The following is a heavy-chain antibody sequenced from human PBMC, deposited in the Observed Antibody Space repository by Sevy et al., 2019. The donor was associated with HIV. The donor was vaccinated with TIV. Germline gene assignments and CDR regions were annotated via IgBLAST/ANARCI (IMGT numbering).Heavy chain of an antibody. D-gene: IGHD3-22*01. Sequence: ASVKVSCKVSGYRLTGLSMHWVRQAPGKGLEWMGSFDPEDGETIYAQKFQGRVTLTEDKSTDTAYMGLSSLRTEDTAMYYCATTKDYYENSGDPFDYWGQGTLVTVSS. V-gene: IGHV1-24*01. CDR3: ATTKDYYENSGDPFDY. J-gene: IGHJ4*02. CDR1: GYRLTGLS. CDR2: FDPEDGET.